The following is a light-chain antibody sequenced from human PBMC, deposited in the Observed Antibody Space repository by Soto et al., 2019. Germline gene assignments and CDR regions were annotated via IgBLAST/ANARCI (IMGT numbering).Light chain of an antibody. Sequence: EIVLTQSPATLSLSPGERATLSCRASQSVSSYIAWYQQKPGQAPRLLIYDASNRATGTPARFSGSGSGADFTLTISSLAPEDFAVYYCQQRINWPLTFGGGTKVEIK. V-gene: IGKV3-11*01. CDR3: QQRINWPLT. CDR1: QSVSSY. CDR2: DAS. J-gene: IGKJ4*01.